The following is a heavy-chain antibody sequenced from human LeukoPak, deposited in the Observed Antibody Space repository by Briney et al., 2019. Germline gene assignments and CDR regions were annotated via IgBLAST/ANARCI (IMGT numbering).Heavy chain of an antibody. Sequence: GGSLRLSCAASGFTVNSNYMSWVRQAPGKGLEWVSVIYSGGDTYYADSVKGRFTISRDNSKNTLYLQMNSPRAEDTAVYFCARDVGKIGVAGGYWGQGALVTVSS. D-gene: IGHD6-19*01. CDR2: IYSGGDT. CDR3: ARDVGKIGVAGGY. V-gene: IGHV3-66*01. CDR1: GFTVNSNY. J-gene: IGHJ4*02.